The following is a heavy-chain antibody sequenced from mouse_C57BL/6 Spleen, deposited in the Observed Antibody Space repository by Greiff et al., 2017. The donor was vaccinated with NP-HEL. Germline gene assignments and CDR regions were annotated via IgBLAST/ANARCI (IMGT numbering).Heavy chain of an antibody. V-gene: IGHV2-5*01. CDR3: AKKDYYGSSYAMDY. CDR1: GFSFTSYG. J-gene: IGHJ4*01. Sequence: VKVVESGPGLVQPSQRLSITCTVSGFSFTSYGVHWVRQSPGKGLAWLGVIWSGGSTAYNAAFMSRLSITTENSKSQVFFKMNSLQADDTAIYYLAKKDYYGSSYAMDYWGQGTSVTVSS. CDR2: IWSGGST. D-gene: IGHD1-1*01.